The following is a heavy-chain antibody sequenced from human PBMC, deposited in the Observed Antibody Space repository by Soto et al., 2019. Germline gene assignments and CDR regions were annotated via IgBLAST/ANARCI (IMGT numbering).Heavy chain of an antibody. J-gene: IGHJ6*02. CDR2: ISSSSSYI. CDR3: ARVGGTTIRYGMDV. Sequence: PGGSLRLSCAASGFTFSSYSMNWVRQAPGKGLEWVSSISSSSSYIYYADSVKGRFTISRDSAKNSLYLQMNSLRAEDTAVYYCARVGGTTIRYGMDVWGQGTTVTVSS. CDR1: GFTFSSYS. D-gene: IGHD1-7*01. V-gene: IGHV3-21*01.